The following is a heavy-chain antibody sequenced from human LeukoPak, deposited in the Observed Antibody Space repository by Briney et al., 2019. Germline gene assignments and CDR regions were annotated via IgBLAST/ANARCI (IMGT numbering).Heavy chain of an antibody. CDR2: IIPIFGTA. D-gene: IGHD1-26*01. CDR3: ARISKVGPTPFDY. V-gene: IGHV1-69*13. CDR1: GGTFSSYA. J-gene: IGHJ4*02. Sequence: SVKVSCKASGGTFSSYAISWVRQAPGQGLEWMGGIIPIFGTANYARKFQGRVTITADESTSTAYMELSSLRSEDTAVYYCARISKVGPTPFDYWGQGTLVTVSS.